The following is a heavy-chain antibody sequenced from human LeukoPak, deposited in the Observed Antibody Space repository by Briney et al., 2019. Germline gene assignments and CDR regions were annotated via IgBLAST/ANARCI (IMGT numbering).Heavy chain of an antibody. CDR3: ARDGYFDWLSYMDV. CDR1: GYFISSGYY. CDR2: IYHSGTT. D-gene: IGHD3-9*01. Sequence: SETLSLTCTVSGYFISSGYYWDWIRPPPGKGLEWIGSIYHSGTTYYNSSLKSRVTISVDTSKNQFSLKLTSVTAADTAVYYCARDGYFDWLSYMDVWGKGTTVTVSS. V-gene: IGHV4-38-2*02. J-gene: IGHJ6*03.